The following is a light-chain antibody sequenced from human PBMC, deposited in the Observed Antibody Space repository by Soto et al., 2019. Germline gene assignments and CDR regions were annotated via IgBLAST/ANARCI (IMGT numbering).Light chain of an antibody. J-gene: IGKJ4*01. CDR1: QSVSSN. V-gene: IGKV3-15*01. Sequence: EIVITQSPATLSVSPGERVTLSCRASQSVSSNLAWYQQKPGQAPRLLIHGASTRATGIPARFRGSGSGTEFTLTISSLQSEDSAVYYCQQYNNWPPTFGGGTKVEIK. CDR3: QQYNNWPPT. CDR2: GAS.